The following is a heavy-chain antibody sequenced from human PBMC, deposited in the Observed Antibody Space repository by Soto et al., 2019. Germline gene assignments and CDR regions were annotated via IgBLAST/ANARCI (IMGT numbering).Heavy chain of an antibody. CDR1: GGTFSSYA. V-gene: IGHV1-69*01. CDR2: IIPIFGTA. Sequence: QVQLVQTGAEVKKPGSSVKVSCKASGGTFSSYAISWVRQAPGQGLEWMGGIIPIFGTANYAQKFQGRVTITADESTSTAYMELSSLRAEDTAVYYCAGARAYYDFWSGYYLDDWGQGTLVTVSS. D-gene: IGHD3-3*01. J-gene: IGHJ4*02. CDR3: AGARAYYDFWSGYYLDD.